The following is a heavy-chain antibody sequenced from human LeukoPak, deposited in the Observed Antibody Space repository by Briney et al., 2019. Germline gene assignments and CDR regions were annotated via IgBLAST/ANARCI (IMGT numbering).Heavy chain of an antibody. D-gene: IGHD5-18*01. Sequence: PGRSLRLSCAASGFTFDDYAMHWVRQAPGKGLEWVSGISWNSGSIGYADSVKSRFTISRDNAKNSLYLQMNSLRAEDTALYYCAKDIGVDTATIYYYYYGMDVWGQGTTVTVSS. CDR3: AKDIGVDTATIYYYYYGMDV. CDR1: GFTFDDYA. CDR2: ISWNSGSI. V-gene: IGHV3-9*01. J-gene: IGHJ6*02.